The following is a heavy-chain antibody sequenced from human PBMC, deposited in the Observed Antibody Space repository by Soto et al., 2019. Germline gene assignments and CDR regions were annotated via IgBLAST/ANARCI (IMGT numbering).Heavy chain of an antibody. Sequence: QVQLVQSGAEVKKPGASVKVSCKASGYTFTSYGISWVRQAPGQGLEWMGWISAYNGNTYYAQKLQGRVTMTTDTSTSTAYMELRSLRSDDTAVYYCAREGYYDILTGYRYYGMDVWGQGTTVTVSS. CDR2: ISAYNGNT. CDR3: AREGYYDILTGYRYYGMDV. J-gene: IGHJ6*02. CDR1: GYTFTSYG. V-gene: IGHV1-18*04. D-gene: IGHD3-9*01.